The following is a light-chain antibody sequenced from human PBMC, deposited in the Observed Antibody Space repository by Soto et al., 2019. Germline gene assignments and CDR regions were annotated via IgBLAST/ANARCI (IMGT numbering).Light chain of an antibody. CDR3: QQYNNWPLT. V-gene: IGKV3-15*01. J-gene: IGKJ4*01. Sequence: IVMTQSPATLSVSPGERATLSCRASQSVRSNLAWYQQIPGQAPRLLIYGASTRATGIPARFSGSGSGTEFSLTISSLQPEEFAVYYCQQYNNWPLTFGGGTKVEIK. CDR1: QSVRSN. CDR2: GAS.